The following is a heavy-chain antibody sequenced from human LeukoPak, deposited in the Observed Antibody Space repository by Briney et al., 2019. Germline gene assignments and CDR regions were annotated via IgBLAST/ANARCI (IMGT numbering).Heavy chain of an antibody. CDR1: GGSVSSGSYY. CDR2: IYYSGST. D-gene: IGHD6-19*01. J-gene: IGHJ6*04. CDR3: ARDRRIAVAGQFYYYGMDV. Sequence: SETLSLTCNVSGGSVSSGSYYWSWIRQPPGKGLEWIGYIYYSGSTNYNPSLKSRVTISVDTSKNQFSLKLSSVTAADTAVYYRARDRRIAVAGQFYYYGMDVWGKGTTVTVSS. V-gene: IGHV4-61*01.